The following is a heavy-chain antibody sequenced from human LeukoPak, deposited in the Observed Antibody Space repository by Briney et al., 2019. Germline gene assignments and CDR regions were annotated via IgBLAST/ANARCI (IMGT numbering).Heavy chain of an antibody. CDR1: GYTFTGYY. Sequence: GASVKVSCKASGYTFTGYYMHWVRQAPGQGLEWMGWINPNSGATSYAQKFQGRVTMTRDTSISTAYMELSRLRSDDTAVYYCARGRGATITYDCWGPGALVTVSS. CDR2: INPNSGAT. D-gene: IGHD5-12*01. J-gene: IGHJ4*02. CDR3: ARGRGATITYDC. V-gene: IGHV1-2*02.